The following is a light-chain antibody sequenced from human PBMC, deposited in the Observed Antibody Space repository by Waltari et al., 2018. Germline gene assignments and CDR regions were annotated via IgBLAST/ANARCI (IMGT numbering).Light chain of an antibody. J-gene: IGLJ1*01. CDR3: CSYSTTYPEV. CDR2: NVY. CDR1: SDGVGGFNY. V-gene: IGLV2-11*01. Sequence: QSALTQPRSVSGSLGQSVTISCAGSSDGVGGFNYVSWYQQYPGKAPKLIMYNVYRRPSGVPLRFSGSKSGNTASLTVSGLQAEDEADYYCCSYSTTYPEVFGSGTKVTVV.